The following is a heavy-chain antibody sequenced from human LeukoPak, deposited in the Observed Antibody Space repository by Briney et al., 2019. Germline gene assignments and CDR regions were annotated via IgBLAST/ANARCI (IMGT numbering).Heavy chain of an antibody. J-gene: IGHJ6*02. Sequence: PSETLSLTCTVSGGSISSYYWSWSRQPPGKGLEWIGYIYYSGSTNYNPSLKSRVTISVDTSKNQFSLKLSSVTAADTAVYYCARGTYYYGSGSYSRTYYYGMDVWGQGTTVTVSS. CDR3: ARGTYYYGSGSYSRTYYYGMDV. V-gene: IGHV4-59*01. D-gene: IGHD3-10*01. CDR2: IYYSGST. CDR1: GGSISSYY.